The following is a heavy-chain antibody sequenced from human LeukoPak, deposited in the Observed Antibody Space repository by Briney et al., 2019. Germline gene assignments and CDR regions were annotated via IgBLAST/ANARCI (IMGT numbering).Heavy chain of an antibody. Sequence: SETLSLTCTVSGGSISGHYWSWIRQPPGKGLEWIGYIYYSGSTNYNPSLESRATISVDMSKNHFSLKLSSVIVADTAVYYCAKARRFGELLFYYYYMDVWGKGTTVTISS. J-gene: IGHJ6*03. D-gene: IGHD3-10*01. CDR1: GGSISGHY. CDR2: IYYSGST. V-gene: IGHV4-59*11. CDR3: AKARRFGELLFYYYYMDV.